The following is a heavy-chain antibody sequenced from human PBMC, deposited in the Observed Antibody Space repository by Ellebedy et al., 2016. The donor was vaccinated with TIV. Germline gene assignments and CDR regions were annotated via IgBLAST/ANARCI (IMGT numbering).Heavy chain of an antibody. V-gene: IGHV5-10-1*01. CDR2: IDPSDSYS. J-gene: IGHJ4*02. D-gene: IGHD1-26*01. Sequence: GGSLRLXXKGSGYSFTSYWINWVRQMPGKGLEWMAKIDPSDSYSKYSPSFQGHVTISADKSISTAYLHWSSLKASDTAMYYCAREFRVGTTTGFGYWGQGTLATVSS. CDR3: AREFRVGTTTGFGY. CDR1: GYSFTSYW.